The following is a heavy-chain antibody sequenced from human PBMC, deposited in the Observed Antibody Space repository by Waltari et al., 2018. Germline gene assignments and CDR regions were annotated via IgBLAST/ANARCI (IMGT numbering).Heavy chain of an antibody. V-gene: IGHV3-30-3*01. CDR2: ISYDGSNK. CDR1: GLTFSSYA. D-gene: IGHD1-1*01. CDR3: ARDRQTNYFDY. Sequence: QVQLVESGGGVVQPGRSLRLFCEASGLTFSSYALHWGRQAPGKGVEWVAVISYDGSNKYYAAAVTGRFTISRDDSKNTLYLQMNSLRAEDTAVYYCARDRQTNYFDYWGHGTLVTVAS. J-gene: IGHJ4*01.